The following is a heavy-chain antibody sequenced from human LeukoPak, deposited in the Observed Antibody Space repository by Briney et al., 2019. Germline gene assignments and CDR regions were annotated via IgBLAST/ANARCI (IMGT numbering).Heavy chain of an antibody. CDR3: ARGRWGRDDYVDY. D-gene: IGHD5-24*01. CDR2: INSDGSST. Sequence: GGSLRLSCAASGFTFSSYWMHWVRQAPGKGLVWVSRINSDGSSTSYADSVKGRFTISRDNAKNTLYLQMNSLRAEDAAVYYCARGRWGRDDYVDYWGQGTLVTVSS. CDR1: GFTFSSYW. J-gene: IGHJ4*02. V-gene: IGHV3-74*01.